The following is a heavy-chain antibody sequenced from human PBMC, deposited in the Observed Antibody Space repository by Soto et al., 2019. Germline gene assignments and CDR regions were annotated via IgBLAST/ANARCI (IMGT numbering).Heavy chain of an antibody. J-gene: IGHJ2*01. Sequence: ASVKVSCKASGYTFTSYYMHWVRQAPGQGLEWMGIINPSGGSTSYAQKFQGRVTMTRDTSTSTVYMELSSLRSEDTAVYYCARDTRLIPRMTTVTTWYFDLWGRGTLVTVSS. V-gene: IGHV1-46*03. CDR2: INPSGGST. CDR1: GYTFTSYY. CDR3: ARDTRLIPRMTTVTTWYFDL. D-gene: IGHD4-17*01.